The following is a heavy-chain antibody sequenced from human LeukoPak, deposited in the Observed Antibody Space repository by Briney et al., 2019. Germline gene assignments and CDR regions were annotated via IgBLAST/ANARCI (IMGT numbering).Heavy chain of an antibody. CDR1: GFTFSSYA. V-gene: IGHV3-23*01. D-gene: IGHD6-19*01. J-gene: IGHJ4*02. CDR2: ISGSGGST. Sequence: GGSLRLSCAASGFTFSSYAMSWVRQAPGRGLEWVSAISGSGGSTYYADSVKGRFTISRDNSKNTLYLQMNSLRAKDTAVYYCAAYSSGWSPRTYYFDYWGQGTLVTVSS. CDR3: AAYSSGWSPRTYYFDY.